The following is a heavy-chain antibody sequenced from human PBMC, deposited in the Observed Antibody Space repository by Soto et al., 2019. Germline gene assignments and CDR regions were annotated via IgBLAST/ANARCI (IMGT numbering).Heavy chain of an antibody. D-gene: IGHD3-22*01. CDR2: INAGNGNT. CDR3: ARDPPYYYDSSGYYPRYYYYYGMDV. V-gene: IGHV1-3*01. CDR1: GYTFTSYA. J-gene: IGHJ6*02. Sequence: QVQLVQSGAEVKKPGASVKVSCKASGYTFTSYAMHWVRQAPGQRLEWMGWINAGNGNTKYSQKFQGRVTITRDTSASTAYMELSSLRSDDTAVYYCARDPPYYYDSSGYYPRYYYYYGMDVWGQGTTVTVSS.